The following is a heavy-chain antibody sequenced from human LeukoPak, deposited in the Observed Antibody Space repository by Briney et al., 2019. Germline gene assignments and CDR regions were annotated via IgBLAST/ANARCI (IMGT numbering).Heavy chain of an antibody. D-gene: IGHD3-9*01. Sequence: SETLSLTCTVSGGSISSSSYYWGWIRQPPGKGLEWIGSIYYSGSTYYNPSLKSRVTISVDTSKNQFSLKLSSVTAADTAVYYCARPPLSFEDGRYFDLWGRGTLVTVSS. J-gene: IGHJ2*01. CDR1: GGSISSSSYY. CDR3: ARPPLSFEDGRYFDL. CDR2: IYYSGST. V-gene: IGHV4-39*01.